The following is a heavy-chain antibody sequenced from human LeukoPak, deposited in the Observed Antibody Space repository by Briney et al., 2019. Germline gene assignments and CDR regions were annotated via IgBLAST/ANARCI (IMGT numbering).Heavy chain of an antibody. Sequence: PGGSLRLSCAASGFTFSNHAMSWVRQAPGKGLEWVSAISGGGGSTYYADSVRDRFTISRDNSKNTVYLQMNSLRAEDTAVYYCAKRYYSDSSGYLGSLNYWGQGTLVTVSS. V-gene: IGHV3-23*01. CDR1: GFTFSNHA. D-gene: IGHD3-22*01. CDR2: ISGGGGST. CDR3: AKRYYSDSSGYLGSLNY. J-gene: IGHJ4*02.